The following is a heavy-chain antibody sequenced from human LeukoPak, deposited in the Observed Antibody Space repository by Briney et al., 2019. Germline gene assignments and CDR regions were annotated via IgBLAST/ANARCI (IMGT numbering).Heavy chain of an antibody. D-gene: IGHD6-19*01. J-gene: IGHJ3*02. CDR3: ATYSSGWYLGAFDI. Sequence: PETLSLTCTVSDGSISRSSYYWGWIRQPPGKGLEWIGSIYYSGSTYYNPSLKSRVTISVDTSKNQFSLKLSSVTAADTAVYYCATYSSGWYLGAFDIWGQGTMVTVSS. CDR1: DGSISRSSYY. CDR2: IYYSGST. V-gene: IGHV4-39*01.